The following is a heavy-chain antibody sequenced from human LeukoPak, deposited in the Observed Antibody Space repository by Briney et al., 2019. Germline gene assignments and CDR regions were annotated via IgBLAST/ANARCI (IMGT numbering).Heavy chain of an antibody. CDR1: GGSISSYY. D-gene: IGHD2-15*01. V-gene: IGHV4-59*08. Sequence: SETLSLTCTVSGGSISSYYWSWIRQPPGKGLEWIGYIYYSGSTNYNPSLKSRVTISVDTSKNQFSLKLSSVTAADTAVYYCARGVVVAAHSPNWFDPWGQGTLVTVSS. J-gene: IGHJ5*02. CDR2: IYYSGST. CDR3: ARGVVVAAHSPNWFDP.